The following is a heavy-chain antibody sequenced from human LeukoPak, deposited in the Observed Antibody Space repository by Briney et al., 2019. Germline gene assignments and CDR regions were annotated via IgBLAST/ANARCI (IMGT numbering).Heavy chain of an antibody. D-gene: IGHD6-13*01. CDR3: AKDSSSWSPEWHFAL. Sequence: PGGSLTLSCAATGFTYHYYALHWVRQAPGRGLEGISSINWNSARIEYADSVKGRFTTSTDNANNSLYLQMNSLRIEDTASKYCAKDSSSWSPEWHFALWGRGTLVTVSS. CDR1: GFTYHYYA. J-gene: IGHJ2*01. CDR2: INWNSARI. V-gene: IGHV3-9*01.